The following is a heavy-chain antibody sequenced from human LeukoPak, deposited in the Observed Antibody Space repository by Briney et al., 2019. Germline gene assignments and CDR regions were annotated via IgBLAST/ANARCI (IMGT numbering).Heavy chain of an antibody. D-gene: IGHD3-16*01. CDR2: IIPIFGTA. J-gene: IGHJ4*02. Sequence: SVKVSCKASGGTFSSYAISWVRQAPGQGLEWMGGIIPIFGTANYAQKFQGRVTITADESTSTAYMELSRLRSEDTAVYYCARDWFGGSYDYVWGSYTLGNWGQGTLVTVSS. CDR1: GGTFSSYA. CDR3: ARDWFGGSYDYVWGSYTLGN. V-gene: IGHV1-69*01.